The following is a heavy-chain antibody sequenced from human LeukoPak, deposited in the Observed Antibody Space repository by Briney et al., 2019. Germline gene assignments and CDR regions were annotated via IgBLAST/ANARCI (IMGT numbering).Heavy chain of an antibody. V-gene: IGHV4-59*08. D-gene: IGHD3-10*01. Sequence: SETLSLTCTVSGGSISSYYWSWIRQPPGKGLEWIGYIDCSGTTNNNPSLKSRVTVSVDTSKNQFSLKLSSVTAADTAVYYCARLHYYGSGQVYFDYWGQGTLVTVSS. CDR1: GGSISSYY. CDR2: IDCSGTT. J-gene: IGHJ4*02. CDR3: ARLHYYGSGQVYFDY.